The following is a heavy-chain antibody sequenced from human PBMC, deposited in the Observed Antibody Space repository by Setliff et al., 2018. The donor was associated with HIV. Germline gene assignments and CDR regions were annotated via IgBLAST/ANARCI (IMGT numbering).Heavy chain of an antibody. CDR1: GDSFSNYA. J-gene: IGHJ4*02. D-gene: IGHD3-10*01. V-gene: IGHV1-69*13. CDR2: IVPKFGTP. CDR3: AVSWYTTGRGDY. Sequence: GASVKVSCKTSGDSFSNYAITWVRLAPGQGLEWMGGIVPKFGTPNYAERFQGRVTITADESTSTAYMELRNLRSDDTAVYYCAVSWYTTGRGDYWGPGTLVTVSS.